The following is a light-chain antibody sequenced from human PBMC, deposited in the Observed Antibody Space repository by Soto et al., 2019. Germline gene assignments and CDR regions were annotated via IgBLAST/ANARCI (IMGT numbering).Light chain of an antibody. CDR3: SSYTSDSTRV. V-gene: IGLV2-14*01. J-gene: IGLJ3*02. CDR1: SSDVGGYNY. Sequence: QSVLTQPASVSGSPGQSITISCTGTSSDVGGYNYVSWYQQHPGKAPKVMIYEVSYRPSGVSNRFSGSKSGNTASLTISGLQAEDEADYYCSSYTSDSTRVFGGGTKLTVL. CDR2: EVS.